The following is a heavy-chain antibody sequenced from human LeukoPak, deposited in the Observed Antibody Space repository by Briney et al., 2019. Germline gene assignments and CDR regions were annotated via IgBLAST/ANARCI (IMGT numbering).Heavy chain of an antibody. CDR3: ARHTGDFLPDNWFDP. CDR2: IYYSGST. Sequence: SETLSLTCTVSGGSISSSSYYWGWIRQPPGKGLEWIGSIYYSGSTYYNPSLKSRVTISVDTSKNQFSLKLSSVTAADTAVYYCARHTGDFLPDNWFDPWGQGTLVTVSS. D-gene: IGHD2/OR15-2a*01. V-gene: IGHV4-39*01. CDR1: GGSISSSSYY. J-gene: IGHJ5*02.